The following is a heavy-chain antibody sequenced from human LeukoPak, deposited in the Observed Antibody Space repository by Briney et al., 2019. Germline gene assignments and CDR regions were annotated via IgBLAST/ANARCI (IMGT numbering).Heavy chain of an antibody. D-gene: IGHD4/OR15-4a*01. CDR3: ARRAGAYSHPYDY. V-gene: IGHV3-21*04. CDR2: ITSSSTYI. Sequence: GGSLRLSCAASGFTFSSYNMNWVRQAPGKGLEWVSSITSSSTYIYYADSVRGRFTISRDNAKNSLYLQMNSLRADDTAVYYCARRAGAYSHPYDYWGQGTLVTVSS. CDR1: GFTFSSYN. J-gene: IGHJ4*02.